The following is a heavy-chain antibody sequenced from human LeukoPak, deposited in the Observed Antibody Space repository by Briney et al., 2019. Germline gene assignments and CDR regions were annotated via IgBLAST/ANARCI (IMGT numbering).Heavy chain of an antibody. D-gene: IGHD1-26*01. CDR1: GGTFSSYS. CDR3: ARGDRALVHDAFDI. J-gene: IGHJ3*02. Sequence: ASVKVSCKASGGTFSSYSISWVRQAPGQGFEWMGGIIPIFGTPNYAQKFQGRVTITTDESTSTAYMELSSLRSEDTALYYCARGDRALVHDAFDIWGQGTVVTVSS. CDR2: IIPIFGTP. V-gene: IGHV1-69*05.